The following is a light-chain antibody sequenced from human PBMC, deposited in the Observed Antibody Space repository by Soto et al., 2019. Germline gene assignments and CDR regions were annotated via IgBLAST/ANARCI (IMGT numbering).Light chain of an antibody. V-gene: IGKV1-39*01. CDR2: AAS. CDR3: QQSYSTPRT. J-gene: IGKJ1*01. CDR1: QSISNY. Sequence: DIQMTQSPSSLSASVGDRVTITCRASQSISNYLNWYQQKPGKAPKILMYAASSLQSGVPSRFGGSGSGTDFTLTISSLQPEDFATYYCQQSYSTPRTFGQGIKVEFK.